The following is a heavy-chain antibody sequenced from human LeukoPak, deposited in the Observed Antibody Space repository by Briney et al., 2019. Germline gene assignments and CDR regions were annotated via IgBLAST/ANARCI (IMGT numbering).Heavy chain of an antibody. CDR2: IRSKAYGGTT. V-gene: IGHV3-49*04. D-gene: IGHD6-13*01. J-gene: IGHJ4*02. CDR1: GFTFSNAW. CDR3: TRVVPAAYGYSSSWYEYYFDY. Sequence: GGSLRLSCAASGFTFSNAWMSWVRQAPGKGLEWVGFIRSKAYGGTTEYAASVKGRFTISRDYSKSISYLQMNSLETEDTAVYYCTRVVPAAYGYSSSWYEYYFDYWGQGTLVTVSS.